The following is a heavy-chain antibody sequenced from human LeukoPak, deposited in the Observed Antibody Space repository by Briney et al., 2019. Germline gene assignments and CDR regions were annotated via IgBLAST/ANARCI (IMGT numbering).Heavy chain of an antibody. Sequence: PSETLSLTCTVSGGSICSYYWSWIRQPPGKGLEWIGYIYYSGSTNYNPSLKSRVTMSVDTSKNQFSLKLSSVTAADTAVYYCARQVPFWSGYTYYFDYWGQGTLVTVSS. CDR2: IYYSGST. J-gene: IGHJ4*02. CDR3: ARQVPFWSGYTYYFDY. D-gene: IGHD3-3*01. CDR1: GGSICSYY. V-gene: IGHV4-59*08.